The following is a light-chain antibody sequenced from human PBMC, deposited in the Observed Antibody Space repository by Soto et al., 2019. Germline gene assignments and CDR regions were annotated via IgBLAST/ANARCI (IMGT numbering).Light chain of an antibody. V-gene: IGKV3-20*01. CDR2: GAS. CDR1: QSVSSSY. Sequence: EIVLTQSTGTLSLSPGERATLSCRASQSVSSSYLAWYQQKLGQAPRLLIYGASSRATGIPDRFSGSGSGTDFTLTISRLEPEDFAVYYCQQYGSSPQTFGQGTKLEIK. CDR3: QQYGSSPQT. J-gene: IGKJ2*01.